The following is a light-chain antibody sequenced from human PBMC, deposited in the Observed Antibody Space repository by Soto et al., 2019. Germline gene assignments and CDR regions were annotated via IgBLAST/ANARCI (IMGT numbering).Light chain of an antibody. CDR1: QGISSW. CDR2: AAS. V-gene: IGKV1-12*01. Sequence: DIQMTQSPSTLSASVGDTVTITCRASQGISSWLAWHQQKPGKAPKLLIYAASSLQSGVPSKFSGSGCGTDFTLTISSXQPEDFATYYCQQANSFPRTFGQGTRLEIK. J-gene: IGKJ5*01. CDR3: QQANSFPRT.